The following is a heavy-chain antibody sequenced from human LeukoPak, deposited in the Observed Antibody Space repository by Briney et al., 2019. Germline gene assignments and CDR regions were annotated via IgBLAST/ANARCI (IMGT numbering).Heavy chain of an antibody. J-gene: IGHJ4*02. Sequence: SQTLSLTCAVSGGSISSGGYSWSWIRQPPGKGLEWIGRIYTSGSTNYNPSLKSRVTMSVDTSKNQFSLKLSSVTAADTAVYYCARDRKYYDSSGYYLHYFDYWGQGTLVTVSS. CDR3: ARDRKYYDSSGYYLHYFDY. CDR2: IYTSGST. V-gene: IGHV4-61*02. CDR1: GGSISSGGYS. D-gene: IGHD3-22*01.